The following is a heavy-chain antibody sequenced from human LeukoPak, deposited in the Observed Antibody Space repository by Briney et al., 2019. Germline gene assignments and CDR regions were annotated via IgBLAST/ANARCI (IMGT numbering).Heavy chain of an antibody. CDR3: ARDFGKALDY. J-gene: IGHJ4*02. CDR2: ISSSSSYI. V-gene: IGHV3-21*01. Sequence: GGSLRLSCAASGFTFSSYSMNWVRQAPGKGLEWVSSISSSSSYIYYADSVKGRFTISRDNAKYSLYLQMNSLRAEDTAVYYCARDFGKALDYWGQGTLVTVSS. D-gene: IGHD3-10*01. CDR1: GFTFSSYS.